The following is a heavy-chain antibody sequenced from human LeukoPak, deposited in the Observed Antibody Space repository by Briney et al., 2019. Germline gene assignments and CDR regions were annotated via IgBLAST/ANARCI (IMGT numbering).Heavy chain of an antibody. CDR2: ISAYNGNT. CDR3: ATPYCSGGSCYHY. CDR1: GYTFTSYG. Sequence: ASVKVSCKASGYTFTSYGISWVRQAPGQGLEWMGWISAYNGNTNYAQKLQGRATMTTDTSTITVYMELRSLRSDDTAVYYCATPYCSGGSCYHYWGQGTLVTVSS. D-gene: IGHD2-15*01. J-gene: IGHJ4*02. V-gene: IGHV1-18*01.